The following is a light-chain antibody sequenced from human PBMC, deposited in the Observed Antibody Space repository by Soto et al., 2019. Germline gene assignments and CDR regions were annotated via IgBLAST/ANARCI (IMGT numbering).Light chain of an antibody. CDR1: QTINNY. V-gene: IGKV1-39*01. J-gene: IGKJ2*01. CDR3: QQSSSTPHT. Sequence: DIPMTQSPSSLSASLGDRVTITCRASQTINNYFHWYQQRPGEAPKLLIYSASNLQTGVPPRFSGSGSGTHFTLTISSLQPEDFATYYCQQSSSTPHTFGQGTIVEIK. CDR2: SAS.